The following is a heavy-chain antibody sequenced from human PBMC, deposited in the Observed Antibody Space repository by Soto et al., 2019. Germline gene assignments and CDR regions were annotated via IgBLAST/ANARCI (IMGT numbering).Heavy chain of an antibody. J-gene: IGHJ6*02. Sequence: GGSLRLSCAASVFTFSSYAISWVRQAPGKGLEWVSAISGSGISTFYADSVKGRFTISRDNSNSTLFLQMNSLRADDTAVYYCAKALQRGFFYYGMDVWGQGTTVTVSS. CDR2: ISGSGIST. D-gene: IGHD6-25*01. V-gene: IGHV3-23*01. CDR3: AKALQRGFFYYGMDV. CDR1: VFTFSSYA.